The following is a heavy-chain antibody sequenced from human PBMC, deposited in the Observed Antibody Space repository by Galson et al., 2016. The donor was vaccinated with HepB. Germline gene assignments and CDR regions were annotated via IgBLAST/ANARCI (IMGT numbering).Heavy chain of an antibody. J-gene: IGHJ4*02. Sequence: SLRLSCAASGLTFSRFWMTWVRQAPGKGLEWVANINQDGSETHYLDSVRGRFTISRDNAKNSLYLQMNSLRAEDTAVYFCARAYQYTLDYWGQGTLVTVSS. D-gene: IGHD1-1*01. CDR2: INQDGSET. V-gene: IGHV3-7*04. CDR3: ARAYQYTLDY. CDR1: GLTFSRFW.